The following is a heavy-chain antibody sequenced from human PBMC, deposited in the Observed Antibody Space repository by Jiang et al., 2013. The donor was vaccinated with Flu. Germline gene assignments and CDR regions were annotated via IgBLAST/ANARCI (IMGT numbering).Heavy chain of an antibody. J-gene: IGHJ4*02. D-gene: IGHD5/OR15-5a*01. CDR3: ARDASTINFDY. Sequence: PTYAQGFTGRFVFSLDTSVSTAYLQISSLEAEDTAVYYCARDASTINFDYWGQGTLVTVSS. V-gene: IGHV7-4-1*02. CDR2: P.